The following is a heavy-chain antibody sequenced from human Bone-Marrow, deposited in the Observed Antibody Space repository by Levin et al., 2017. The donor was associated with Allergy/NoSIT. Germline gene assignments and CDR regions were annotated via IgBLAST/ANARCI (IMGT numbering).Heavy chain of an antibody. CDR2: IYYSGST. Sequence: SETLSLTCTVSGGSISSGDYYWSWIRQPPGKGLEWIGYIYYSGSTYYNPSLKSRVTISVDTSKNQFSLKLSSVTAADTAVYYCARVLAAAGTGDYWGQGTLVTVSS. J-gene: IGHJ4*02. D-gene: IGHD6-13*01. CDR1: GGSISSGDYY. V-gene: IGHV4-30-4*01. CDR3: ARVLAAAGTGDY.